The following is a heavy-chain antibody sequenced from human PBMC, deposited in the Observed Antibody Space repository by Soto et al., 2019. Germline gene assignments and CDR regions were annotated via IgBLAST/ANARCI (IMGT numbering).Heavy chain of an antibody. CDR1: GFTFSSYY. Sequence: PGGSLRLSCAASGFTFSSYYMSWVRQAPGKGLEWVSAISGGGGRTFYSDSVKGRFTISRDNSKNTLYLQMNSLRAEDTAIYYCAKFRHDYGGNRWVDYWGQGALVTVSS. J-gene: IGHJ4*02. D-gene: IGHD4-17*01. V-gene: IGHV3-23*01. CDR3: AKFRHDYGGNRWVDY. CDR2: ISGGGGRT.